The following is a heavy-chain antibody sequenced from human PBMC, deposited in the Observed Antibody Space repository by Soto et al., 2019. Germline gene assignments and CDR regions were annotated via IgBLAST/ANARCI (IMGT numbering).Heavy chain of an antibody. CDR1: GYTFTSYD. CDR3: ARSSGYLVGY. V-gene: IGHV1-8*01. CDR2: MNPNRGNT. D-gene: IGHD3-3*01. J-gene: IGHJ4*02. Sequence: QVQLVQSGAEVKKPGASVKVSCKASGYTFTSYDINWVRQATGQGLEWMGWMNPNRGNTGYAQKFQGRVTMTRNTSISTANMEMSSLGCEDTAVYYCARSSGYLVGYWGQGTLVTVSS.